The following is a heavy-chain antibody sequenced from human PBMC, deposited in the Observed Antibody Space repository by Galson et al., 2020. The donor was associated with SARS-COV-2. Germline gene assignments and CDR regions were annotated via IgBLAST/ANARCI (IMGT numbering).Heavy chain of an antibody. J-gene: IGHJ5*02. V-gene: IGHV3-30-3*01. CDR2: ISFDGTDK. CDR3: ARVSTLRPGTPENHFDP. CDR1: GFTFSSYA. Sequence: QAGGSLRLSCVASGFTFSSYAMHWVRQAPGKGLDWLAVISFDGTDKYYAASVRGRFTISRDNFENTLYLHMHSLRPEDTALYYCARVSTLRPGTPENHFDPWGQGTLVTVSS. D-gene: IGHD1-7*01.